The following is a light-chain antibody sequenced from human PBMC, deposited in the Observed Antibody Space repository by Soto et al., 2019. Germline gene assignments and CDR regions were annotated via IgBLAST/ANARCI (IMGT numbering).Light chain of an antibody. V-gene: IGKV1-33*01. Sequence: DLQMTQSPSSLSASVGDRVTITCQASQDISNYLNWYQQKPGKAPKLLINDASRLQPGVPSRFSGSGSGTDFTVTISSLQPEDIATYYCQHYDNVPYTFGQGTKLEIK. CDR1: QDISNY. J-gene: IGKJ2*01. CDR3: QHYDNVPYT. CDR2: DAS.